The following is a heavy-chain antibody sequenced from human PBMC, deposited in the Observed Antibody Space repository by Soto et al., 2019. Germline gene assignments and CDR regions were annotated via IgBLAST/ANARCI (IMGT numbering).Heavy chain of an antibody. D-gene: IGHD1-7*01. CDR1: GDSVSSGDYY. Sequence: PSETLSRTCTVSGDSVSSGDYYWSWIRQPPGKGLEWIGYIYYSGSTTYNPSLKSRVTISLDMSKNQFSLRLSSVTAAETAVYYCASYNWNYRFDPWGQGTLVTVSS. V-gene: IGHV4-61*08. CDR2: IYYSGST. J-gene: IGHJ5*02. CDR3: ASYNWNYRFDP.